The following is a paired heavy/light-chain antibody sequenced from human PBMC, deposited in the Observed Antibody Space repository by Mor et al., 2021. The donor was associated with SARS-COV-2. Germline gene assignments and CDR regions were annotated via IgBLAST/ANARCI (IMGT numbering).Heavy chain of an antibody. J-gene: IGHJ4*02. V-gene: IGHV3-23*01. CDR2: ISGSGGST. CDR3: AREYSSSWYGFDN. Sequence: EVQLLESGGGLVQPGGSLRLSCAASGFTFTSYAMSWVRQAPGKGLDWVSTISGSGGSTYYADSVKGRFTISRDNSKNTLYLQMNSLRAEDTAVYYCAREYSSSWYGFDNWGQGTLVTVSS. CDR1: GFTFTSYA. D-gene: IGHD6-13*01.
Light chain of an antibody. CDR3: LQDYDYPRA. CDR1: QYIRND. J-gene: IGKJ5*01. V-gene: IGKV1-6*01. CDR2: EAS. Sequence: AIQMTQSPSSLSASVGDRVTITCRASQYIRNDLGWYQQKPGKAPKLLIYEASTLQSGVPLRFSGSGSGTDFTLTISSVQPEDFATYYCLQDYDYPRAFGQGTRLEIK.